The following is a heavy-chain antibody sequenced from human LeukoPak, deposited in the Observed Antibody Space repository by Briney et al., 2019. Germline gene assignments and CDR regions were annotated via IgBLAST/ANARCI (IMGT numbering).Heavy chain of an antibody. CDR1: GYTFTGYY. D-gene: IGHD3-10*01. Sequence: ASVKVSCKASGYTFTGYYMHWVRQAPGQGLEWMGWINPNSGGTNYAQKFQGRVTMTRDTSISTAYMELSRLRSDDTAVYYCARSKLEWFGELLFYFDYWGQGTLVTVSS. CDR2: INPNSGGT. J-gene: IGHJ4*02. V-gene: IGHV1-2*02. CDR3: ARSKLEWFGELLFYFDY.